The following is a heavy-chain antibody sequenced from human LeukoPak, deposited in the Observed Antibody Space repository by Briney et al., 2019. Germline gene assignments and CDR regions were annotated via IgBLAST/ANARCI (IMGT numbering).Heavy chain of an antibody. J-gene: IGHJ4*02. CDR3: ARVGSGSLTADY. CDR1: GFTFSSYG. D-gene: IGHD1-26*01. Sequence: GGSLRPSCAASGFTFSSYGMNWVRQAPGKGLEWVSYISSSSTIYYADSVKGRFTISRDNAKNSLYLQMNSLRDEDTAVYYCARVGSGSLTADYWGQGTLVTVSS. CDR2: ISSSSTI. V-gene: IGHV3-48*02.